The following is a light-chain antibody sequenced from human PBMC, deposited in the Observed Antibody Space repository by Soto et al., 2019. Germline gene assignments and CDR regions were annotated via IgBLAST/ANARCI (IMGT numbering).Light chain of an antibody. CDR1: QTVRNGY. Sequence: EIVLTQSPGFLSVSPGERATLSCRASQTVRNGYLAWYQHKAGQAPRLLIYRTLSRAAGIPDRFSGSGSGTDFPLTISRLEPEDFAVYFCQQYADSPVTFGGGTKVEIK. V-gene: IGKV3-20*01. CDR3: QQYADSPVT. J-gene: IGKJ4*01. CDR2: RTL.